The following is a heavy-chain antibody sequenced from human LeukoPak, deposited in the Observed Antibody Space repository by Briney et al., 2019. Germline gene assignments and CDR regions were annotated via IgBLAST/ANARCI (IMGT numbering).Heavy chain of an antibody. Sequence: KSSETLSLTCTVSGGSISTYYWNWIRQPPGKGLECIGYIYYTGSTNYNPSLKSRVTISVDTSKNQFSLRLSSVTAADTAVYYCARGKDYCDSSGYFYEKWGQGTLVTVSS. CDR3: ARGKDYCDSSGYFYEK. D-gene: IGHD3-22*01. V-gene: IGHV4-59*01. CDR1: GGSISTYY. J-gene: IGHJ4*02. CDR2: IYYTGST.